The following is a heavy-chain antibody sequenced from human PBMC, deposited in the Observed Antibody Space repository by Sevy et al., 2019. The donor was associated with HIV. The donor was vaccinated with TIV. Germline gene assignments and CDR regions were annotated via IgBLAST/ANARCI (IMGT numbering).Heavy chain of an antibody. CDR1: GFTFSSYA. CDR3: ARDRRDEYSSSWYGEGAFDI. CDR2: ISYDGSNK. J-gene: IGHJ3*02. D-gene: IGHD6-13*01. Sequence: GGSLRLSCAASGFTFSSYAMHWVRQAPGKGLEWVAVISYDGSNKYYADSVKGRFTISRDNSKNTLYLQMNSLGAEDTAVYYCARDRRDEYSSSWYGEGAFDIWGQGTMVTVSS. V-gene: IGHV3-30-3*01.